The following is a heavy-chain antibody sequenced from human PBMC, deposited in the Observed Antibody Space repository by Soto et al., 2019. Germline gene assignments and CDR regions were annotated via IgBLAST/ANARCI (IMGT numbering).Heavy chain of an antibody. D-gene: IGHD6-6*01. V-gene: IGHV3-30-3*01. CDR1: WFPLRRYA. CDR3: ARDNSSSSFDY. J-gene: IGHJ4*02. CDR2: ISYDGSNK. Sequence: GGGPRLSLAAPWFPLRRYAIHRGRQAPGKGLEWVAVISYDGSNKYYADSVKGRFTISRDNSKNTLYLQMNSLRAEDTAVYYCARDNSSSSFDYWGQGTLVTVSS.